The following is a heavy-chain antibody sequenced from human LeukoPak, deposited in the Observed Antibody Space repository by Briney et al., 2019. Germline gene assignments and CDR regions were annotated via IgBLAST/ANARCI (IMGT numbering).Heavy chain of an antibody. Sequence: GGSLRLSCAASGFTFSSYSMNWVRQAPGKGLEWVSYISSSSSTIYYADSVKGRFTISRDNAKNSLYLQMNSLRAEDTAVYYCAKGWYSSGWHYFDYWGQGTLVTDSS. J-gene: IGHJ4*02. V-gene: IGHV3-48*01. D-gene: IGHD6-19*01. CDR3: AKGWYSSGWHYFDY. CDR1: GFTFSSYS. CDR2: ISSSSSTI.